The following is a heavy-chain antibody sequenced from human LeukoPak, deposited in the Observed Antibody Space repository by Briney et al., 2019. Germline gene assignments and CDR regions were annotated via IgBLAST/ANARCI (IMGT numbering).Heavy chain of an antibody. CDR2: INPSGGST. CDR3: ARVRGVVAAILAIDY. V-gene: IGHV1-46*01. Sequence: VASVKVSCKASGYTFTSYYMHWVRQAPGQGLEWMGIINPSGGSTSYAQKFQDRVTMTRDTSTSTVYMELSSLRSEDTAVYYCARVRGVVAAILAIDYWGQGTLVTVSS. J-gene: IGHJ4*02. CDR1: GYTFTSYY. D-gene: IGHD2-15*01.